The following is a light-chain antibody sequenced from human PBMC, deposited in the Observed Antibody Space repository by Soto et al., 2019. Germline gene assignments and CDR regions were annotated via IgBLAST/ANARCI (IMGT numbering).Light chain of an antibody. J-gene: IGKJ1*01. Sequence: EIVLTQSPATLSLSPGERATLSCRASQSVSSSLAWYQQKLGQAPRLLIYEASDRATGIPARFSGSGSGTDFTLIISSLEPEDFAVYYCQQGSTWPWTFGQGTKVEIK. CDR2: EAS. CDR1: QSVSSS. V-gene: IGKV3-11*01. CDR3: QQGSTWPWT.